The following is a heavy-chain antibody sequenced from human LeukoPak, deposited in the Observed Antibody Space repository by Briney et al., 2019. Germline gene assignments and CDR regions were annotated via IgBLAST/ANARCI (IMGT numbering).Heavy chain of an antibody. CDR1: GTSISSYY. D-gene: IGHD5-18*01. V-gene: IGHV4-59*08. Sequence: SETLSLTCTVSGTSISSYYWSWLRQPPGKGPEWIGYVTYTGSKYNPTLKSRVTISTDRSKKEVSLRLSSVTAADTAMYFCARHVDTALIGAFHIWGQGTMVTVS. CDR3: ARHVDTALIGAFHI. J-gene: IGHJ3*02. CDR2: VTYTGS.